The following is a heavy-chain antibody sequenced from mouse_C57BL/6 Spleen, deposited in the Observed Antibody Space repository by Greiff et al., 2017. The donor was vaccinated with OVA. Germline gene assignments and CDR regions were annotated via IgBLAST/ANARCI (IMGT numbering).Heavy chain of an antibody. CDR3: ATDYSYPWCFDV. J-gene: IGHJ1*03. D-gene: IGHD2-12*01. V-gene: IGHV3-6*01. CDR2: ISYDGRK. Sequence: VQLQASGPGLVKPSQSLSLTCSVSGYYITSGYYWHWNRQFPGNNLEWMGYISYDGRKNNNPSLKKRISITRDTSMNQFFLKFNSVTTEDTATYYCATDYSYPWCFDVWGTGTPVTVSA. CDR1: GYYITSGYY.